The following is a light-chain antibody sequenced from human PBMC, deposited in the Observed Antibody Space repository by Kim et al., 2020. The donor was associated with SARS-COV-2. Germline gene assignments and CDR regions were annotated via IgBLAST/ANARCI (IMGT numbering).Light chain of an antibody. Sequence: DIQMTQSPSSLSASVGDRVTITCRTSQDIKKYLNWYQQKPGKAPKLLIHDASNLEAGVPSRFSGSGSGTDFTFTISCLQAEDVATYYCQQNDHLITFGQGTRLEIK. CDR2: DAS. CDR3: QQNDHLIT. V-gene: IGKV1-33*01. J-gene: IGKJ5*01. CDR1: QDIKKY.